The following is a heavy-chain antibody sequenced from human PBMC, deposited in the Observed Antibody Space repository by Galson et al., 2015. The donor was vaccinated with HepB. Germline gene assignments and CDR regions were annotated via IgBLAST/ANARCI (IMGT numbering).Heavy chain of an antibody. CDR2: INPNSGGT. CDR1: GYTFTGYY. J-gene: IGHJ4*02. V-gene: IGHV1-2*02. CDR3: ARDRRYYDSSGYLGY. D-gene: IGHD3-22*01. Sequence: SVKVSCKASGYTFTGYYMHWVRQAPGQGLEWMGWINPNSGGTNYAQKFQGRVTMTRDTSISTAYMELSRLRSDDTAVYYCARDRRYYDSSGYLGYWGQGTLVTVSS.